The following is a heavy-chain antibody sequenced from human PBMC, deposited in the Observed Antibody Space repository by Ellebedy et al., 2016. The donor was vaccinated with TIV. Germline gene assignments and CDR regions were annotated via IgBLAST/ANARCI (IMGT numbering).Heavy chain of an antibody. J-gene: IGHJ4*02. CDR3: ARADFGAAAGTGSRALDY. Sequence: GESLKISXAASGFTFSNYGMHWVRQAPGKGLEWVSLIWYDGSNKYYGDSVKGRFTISRDNSKNTLYLQMDSLRAEDTAVYYCARADFGAAAGTGSRALDYWGQGTLVTVSS. CDR2: IWYDGSNK. V-gene: IGHV3-33*08. D-gene: IGHD6-13*01. CDR1: GFTFSNYG.